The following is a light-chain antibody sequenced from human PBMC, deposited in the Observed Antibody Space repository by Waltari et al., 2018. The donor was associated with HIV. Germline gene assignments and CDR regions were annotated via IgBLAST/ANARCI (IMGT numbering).Light chain of an antibody. V-gene: IGLV2-23*01. Sequence: QSALTQPASVSGSPGQSITISFTGTSSHVGRDNLVSWYQQPPGKAPKRMIYEGSKRPSGVSNRFAGSKSGNTASLTISGLQAEDEADYYCCSYAGSVVFGGGTKLTVL. CDR3: CSYAGSVV. CDR2: EGS. J-gene: IGLJ2*01. CDR1: SSHVGRDNL.